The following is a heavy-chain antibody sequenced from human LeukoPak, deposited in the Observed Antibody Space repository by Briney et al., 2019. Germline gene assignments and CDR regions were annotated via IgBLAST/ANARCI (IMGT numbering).Heavy chain of an antibody. CDR3: ARRLHYGNDYYYYGMDV. CDR2: IIPILGIA. CDR1: GGTFSSYA. D-gene: IGHD3-10*01. J-gene: IGHJ6*02. Sequence: SVKVSCKASGGTFSSYAISWVRQAPGQGLEWMGRIIPILGIANYAQKFQGRVTITAGKSTSTAYMELSSLRSEDTAVYYCARRLHYGNDYYYYGMDVWGQGTTVTVSS. V-gene: IGHV1-69*04.